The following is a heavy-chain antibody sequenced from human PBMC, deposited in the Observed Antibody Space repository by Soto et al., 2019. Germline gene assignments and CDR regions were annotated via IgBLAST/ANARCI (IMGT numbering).Heavy chain of an antibody. V-gene: IGHV1-18*01. CDR1: GYPFISYA. CDR3: ARGTIVVAPYYYMDV. Sequence: ASVKVSCKASGYPFISYAISWVRQAPGQGLEWMGWISGYNGDTKYAQKFQGRLTMTRDTPTSTAYMELGSLRSDDTAVYFCARGTIVVAPYYYMDVWGNGTKVTVSS. J-gene: IGHJ6*03. D-gene: IGHD2-15*01. CDR2: ISGYNGDT.